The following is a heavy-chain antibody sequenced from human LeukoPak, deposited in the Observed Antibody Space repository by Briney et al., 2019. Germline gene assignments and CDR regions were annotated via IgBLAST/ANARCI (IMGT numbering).Heavy chain of an antibody. Sequence: GASVKVSCKASGYTFTSYGISWVRQAPGQGLEWMGWISAYNGNTNYAQKLQGRVTMTTDTSTSTAYMELRSLRSDDTAVYYCARGQGLLWFGAPGSLPYYYYYGMDVWGKGTTVTVSS. V-gene: IGHV1-18*04. CDR3: ARGQGLLWFGAPGSLPYYYYYGMDV. CDR1: GYTFTSYG. J-gene: IGHJ6*04. D-gene: IGHD3-10*01. CDR2: ISAYNGNT.